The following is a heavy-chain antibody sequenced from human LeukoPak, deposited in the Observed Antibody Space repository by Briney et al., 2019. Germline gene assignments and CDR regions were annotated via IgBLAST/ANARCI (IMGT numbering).Heavy chain of an antibody. J-gene: IGHJ4*02. CDR2: IYYSGST. CDR1: GGSISSSSYY. CDR3: ARTPSMVVTSEVY. Sequence: SETLSLTCTVSGGSISSSSYYSGWIRQPPGKGLEWIGSIYYSGSTYYNPSLKSRVTISVDTSKNQFSLKLSSVTAADTAVYYCARTPSMVVTSEVYWGQGTLVTVSS. V-gene: IGHV4-39*01. D-gene: IGHD4-23*01.